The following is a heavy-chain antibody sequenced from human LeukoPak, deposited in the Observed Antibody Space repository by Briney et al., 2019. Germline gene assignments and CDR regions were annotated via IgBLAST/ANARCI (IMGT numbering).Heavy chain of an antibody. CDR3: AREFPRRGNGPYYYYYGMDV. CDR1: GYTFTSYD. V-gene: IGHV1-8*01. J-gene: IGHJ6*02. Sequence: GASVKVSCKASGYTFTSYDINWVRQATGQGLEWMGWMNPNSGNTGYAQKFQGRVTMTRNTSISTAYMKLSSLRSEDTAVYYCAREFPRRGNGPYYYYYGMDVWGQGTTVTVSS. D-gene: IGHD2-8*01. CDR2: MNPNSGNT.